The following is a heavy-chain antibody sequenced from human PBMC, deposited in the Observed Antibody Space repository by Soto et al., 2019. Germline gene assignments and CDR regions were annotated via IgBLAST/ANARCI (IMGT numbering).Heavy chain of an antibody. V-gene: IGHV3-21*01. J-gene: IGHJ4*02. CDR1: GFTFSICS. D-gene: IGHD4-17*01. CDR2: ISSSSSYI. CDR3: ARGLTRITTVTTLVDY. Sequence: GVSLRLSFSPSGFTFSICSVNRALQVPGKGLEWVSSISSSSSYIYYADSVKGRFTISRDNAKNSLYLQMNSLRAEDTAVYYCARGLTRITTVTTLVDYWGQGT.